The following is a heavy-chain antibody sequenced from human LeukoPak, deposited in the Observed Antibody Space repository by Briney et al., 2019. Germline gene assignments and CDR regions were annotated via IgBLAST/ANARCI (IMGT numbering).Heavy chain of an antibody. D-gene: IGHD3-10*01. V-gene: IGHV4-39*07. J-gene: IGHJ5*02. CDR2: IYYSGST. CDR1: GGSISSSSYY. CDR3: ARDPMVRGVIITFGWFDP. Sequence: SETLSLTCTVSGGSISSSSYYWGWIRQPPGKRLEWIGSIYYSGSTYYNPSLKSRVTISVDTSKNQFSLKLSSVTAADTAVYYCARDPMVRGVIITFGWFDPWGQGTLVTVSS.